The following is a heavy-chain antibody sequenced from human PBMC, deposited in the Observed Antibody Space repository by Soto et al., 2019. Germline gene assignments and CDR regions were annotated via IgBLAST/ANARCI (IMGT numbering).Heavy chain of an antibody. CDR1: GFTFSTYW. CDR3: VRTWRGFDM. V-gene: IGHV3-74*01. Sequence: EVQLVESGGGLVQPGGSLRLSCAASGFTFSTYWMHWVRQAPEKGLLWVSHINGDGSYTDFADSVKGRFTISRDNAKNTVYLQMQSLRVEDTAVYFCVRTWRGFDMCGPGTMVTVSP. CDR2: INGDGSYT. J-gene: IGHJ3*02.